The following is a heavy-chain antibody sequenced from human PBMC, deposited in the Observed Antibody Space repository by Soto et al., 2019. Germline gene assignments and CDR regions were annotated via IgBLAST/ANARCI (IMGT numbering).Heavy chain of an antibody. CDR2: ISYDGSNK. J-gene: IGHJ4*02. CDR1: GFTFSSYA. Sequence: QVQLVESGGGVVQPGRSLRLSCAASGFTFSSYAMHWVRQAPGKGLEWVAVISYDGSNKYYADSVKGRFTISRDNSKNTLYMQMNSLRAEDTAVYYCARSGARYGDYSEATNFDYWGQGTLTTVSS. V-gene: IGHV3-30-3*01. D-gene: IGHD4-17*01. CDR3: ARSGARYGDYSEATNFDY.